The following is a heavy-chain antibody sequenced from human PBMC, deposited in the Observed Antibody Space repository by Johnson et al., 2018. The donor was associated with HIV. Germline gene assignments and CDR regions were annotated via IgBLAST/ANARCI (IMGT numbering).Heavy chain of an antibody. V-gene: IGHV3-7*01. CDR1: GFTFSSYW. CDR3: ARDEWELDVFDI. CDR2: IKEDGNEK. D-gene: IGHD1-26*01. J-gene: IGHJ3*02. Sequence: VQLVESGGGLVQPGGSLRLSCAVSGFTFSSYWMSWVRQAPGKGLEWVANIKEDGNEKYYVDSVNGRFTISRDNAKNSLYLQMNSLRAEDTAVYYCARDEWELDVFDIWGQGTMVTVSS.